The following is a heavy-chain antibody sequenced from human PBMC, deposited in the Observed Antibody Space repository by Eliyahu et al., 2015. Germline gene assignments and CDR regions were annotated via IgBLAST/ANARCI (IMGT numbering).Heavy chain of an antibody. V-gene: IGHV3-43D*04. CDR1: GFSFQDYG. Sequence: EVQLVESGGGVIQPGGSXRLSCEXSGFSFQDYGMHWAXQXPGKXLEWISLIGSDGRSXFYADSVKGRFTISRDNMNNSLYLHMRSLKVEDTAVYYCAKDRSAWTLDSWGQGTLVTVSS. J-gene: IGHJ4*02. CDR3: AKDRSAWTLDS. CDR2: IGSDGRSX. D-gene: IGHD6-19*01.